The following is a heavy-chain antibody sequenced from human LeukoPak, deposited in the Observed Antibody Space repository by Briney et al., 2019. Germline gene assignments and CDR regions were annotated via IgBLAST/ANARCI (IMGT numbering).Heavy chain of an antibody. Sequence: ASVKVSCKASGYTFTGYYMHWVRQAPGQGLEWMGWINPNSGGTNYIQKFQGRVTMTGDTSISTAYMELSRLRSDDTAVYYCARSTTPNENEYFEHWGQGTLVTVSS. J-gene: IGHJ1*01. V-gene: IGHV1-2*02. CDR1: GYTFTGYY. D-gene: IGHD2/OR15-2a*01. CDR2: INPNSGGT. CDR3: ARSTTPNENEYFEH.